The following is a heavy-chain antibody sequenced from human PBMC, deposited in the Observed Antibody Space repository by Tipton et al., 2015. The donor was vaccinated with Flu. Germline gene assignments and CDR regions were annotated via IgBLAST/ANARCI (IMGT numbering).Heavy chain of an antibody. V-gene: IGHV3-74*01. Sequence: GSLRLSCAASGFTFSSYWMYWVRQAPGKGLVVVSRLNGDGSTTNYADSVKGRFTISRDNVKNSLYLQMNNLRAEDTAVYFCVRDETSVKWGPWGQGTLVTVSS. CDR3: VRDETSVKWGP. D-gene: IGHD4-11*01. CDR2: LNGDGSTT. CDR1: GFTFSSYW. J-gene: IGHJ5*02.